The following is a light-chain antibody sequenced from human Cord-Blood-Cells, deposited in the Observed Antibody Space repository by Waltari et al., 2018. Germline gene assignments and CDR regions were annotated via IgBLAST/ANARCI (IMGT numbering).Light chain of an antibody. J-gene: IGLJ2*01. CDR3: SSYAGSNNLV. CDR1: SSDVGGYNY. Sequence: QSALTQPPSASGSPGQSVTLSCTGTSSDVGGYNYFSWYQQHPGKAPKLMIYEVSKRPSGVPDRFSGSKSGNMASLTVSGLQAEDEADYYCSSYAGSNNLVFGGGTKLTVL. V-gene: IGLV2-8*01. CDR2: EVS.